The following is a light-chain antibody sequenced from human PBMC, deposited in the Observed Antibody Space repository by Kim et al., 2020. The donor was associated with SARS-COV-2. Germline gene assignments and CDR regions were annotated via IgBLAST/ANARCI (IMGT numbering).Light chain of an antibody. CDR3: QQLNSYPLT. CDR2: AAS. Sequence: ASVGDRVTITCRASQGISSYLAWYQQKPGKDPKLLIYAASTLQSGVPSRFSGSGSGTEFTLTISSLQPEDFATYYCQQLNSYPLTFGGGTKVDIK. J-gene: IGKJ4*01. V-gene: IGKV1-9*01. CDR1: QGISSY.